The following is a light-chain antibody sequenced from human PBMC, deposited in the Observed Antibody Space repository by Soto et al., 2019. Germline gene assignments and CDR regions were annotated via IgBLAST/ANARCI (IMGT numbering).Light chain of an antibody. V-gene: IGLV2-14*03. CDR1: ISDVGGYNF. CDR3: SSFTGSNYV. CDR2: DVS. J-gene: IGLJ1*01. Sequence: QSVLTQRASVSGSPGQSITISCTGTISDVGGYNFVSWYQQYPGKAPKLMICDVSNRPSGVSNRFSGSKSGNTASLTISGLQAEYEADYYCSSFTGSNYVFGTGTKVTVL.